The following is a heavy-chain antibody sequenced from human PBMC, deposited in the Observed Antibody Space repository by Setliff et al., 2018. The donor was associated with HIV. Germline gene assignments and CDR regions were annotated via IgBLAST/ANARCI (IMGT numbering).Heavy chain of an antibody. CDR2: VHYNGNDK. CDR3: AKDKGGYIWNYFDY. CDR1: GFTLSTYG. V-gene: IGHV3-30*02. D-gene: IGHD1-20*01. Sequence: GGSLRLSCATSGFTLSTYGMHWVCQAPGKGLEWVARVHYNGNDKFYVDSVKGRFTISRDNSENTLYLQMDGLRAEDTAVYYCAKDKGGYIWNYFDYWGPGTQVTVSS. J-gene: IGHJ4*02.